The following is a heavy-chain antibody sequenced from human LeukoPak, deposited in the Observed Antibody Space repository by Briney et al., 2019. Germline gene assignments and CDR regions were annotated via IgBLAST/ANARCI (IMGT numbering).Heavy chain of an antibody. J-gene: IGHJ4*02. CDR2: ISGSGGST. CDR3: AKDYDPGRYSSSSLGY. V-gene: IGHV3-23*01. D-gene: IGHD6-13*01. Sequence: GGSLRLSCAASGFTFSSYGMSWVRQAPGEGLEWVSAISGSGGSTYYADSVKGRFTISRDNSKNALYLQMNSLRAEDTAVYYCAKDYDPGRYSSSSLGYWGQGTLVTVSS. CDR1: GFTFSSYG.